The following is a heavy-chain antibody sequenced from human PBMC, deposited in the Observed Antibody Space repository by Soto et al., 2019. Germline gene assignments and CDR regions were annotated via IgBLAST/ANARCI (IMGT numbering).Heavy chain of an antibody. CDR3: ARLDPPRRYEYNWFDP. CDR2: IIPIFGTA. Sequence: QVQLVQSGAEVKKPGSSVKVSCKASGGTFSSYAISWVRQAPGQGLEWMGGIIPIFGTANYAQKFQGRGTITADESTSTAYMELSSLRSEDTAVYYCARLDPPRRYEYNWFDPWGQGTLVTVSS. D-gene: IGHD3-16*02. V-gene: IGHV1-69*01. CDR1: GGTFSSYA. J-gene: IGHJ5*02.